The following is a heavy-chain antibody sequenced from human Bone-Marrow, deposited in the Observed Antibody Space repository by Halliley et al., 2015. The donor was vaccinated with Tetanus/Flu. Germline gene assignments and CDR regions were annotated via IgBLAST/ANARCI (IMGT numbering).Heavy chain of an antibody. V-gene: IGHV3-21*01. CDR1: GFTFNSYS. J-gene: IGHJ4*02. D-gene: IGHD6-19*01. Sequence: SGFTFNSYSISWVRQAPGKGLEWVSFISGSGLYIHYADSMKGRFTISRDNAKNSLSLQMNSLRAEDTAVYYCARHHIGVGGYYFDYWGQGTLVTVSS. CDR3: ARHHIGVGGYYFDY. CDR2: ISGSGLYI.